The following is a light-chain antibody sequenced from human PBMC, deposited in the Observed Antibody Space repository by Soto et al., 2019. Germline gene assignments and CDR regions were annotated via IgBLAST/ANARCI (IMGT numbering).Light chain of an antibody. V-gene: IGLV1-40*01. CDR1: NSNIGAGYD. CDR2: GNS. J-gene: IGLJ3*02. CDR3: QSYDSSLSNWV. Sequence: QSVLTQPPSVSGAPGQRVTISCTGSNSNIGAGYDVHWYQQLPGTAPKVFIYGNSNRPSGVPDRFSGSKSGTSASLAITGLQAEDEADYYCQSYDSSLSNWVFGGGTKLTVL.